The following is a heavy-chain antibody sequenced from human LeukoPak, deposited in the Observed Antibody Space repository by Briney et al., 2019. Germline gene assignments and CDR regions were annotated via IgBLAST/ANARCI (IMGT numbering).Heavy chain of an antibody. CDR3: ARDWGMVRGVIIKGWAYFDY. CDR1: GYTFTSYY. CDR2: INPSGGST. V-gene: IGHV1-46*01. D-gene: IGHD3-10*01. Sequence: ASVKVSCKASGYTFTSYYMHWVRQAPGQGLEWMGIINPSGGSTSCAQKFQGRVTMTRDMSTSTVYMELSSLRSEDTAVYYCARDWGMVRGVIIKGWAYFDYWGQGTLVTVSS. J-gene: IGHJ4*02.